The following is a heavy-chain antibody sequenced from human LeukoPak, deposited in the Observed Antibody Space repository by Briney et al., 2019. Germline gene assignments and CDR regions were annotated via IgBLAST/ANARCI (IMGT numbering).Heavy chain of an antibody. CDR1: GFTFSSYG. CDR3: ARQYTQPNTIFGVVAQEAVDY. V-gene: IGHV3-30*03. CDR2: ISYDGSNK. D-gene: IGHD3-3*01. J-gene: IGHJ4*02. Sequence: GGSLRLSCAASGFTFSSYGMHWVRQAPGKGLEWVAVISYDGSNKYYADSVKGRFTISRDNSKNTLYLQMNRLRSDDTAVYYCARQYTQPNTIFGVVAQEAVDYWGQGTLVTVSS.